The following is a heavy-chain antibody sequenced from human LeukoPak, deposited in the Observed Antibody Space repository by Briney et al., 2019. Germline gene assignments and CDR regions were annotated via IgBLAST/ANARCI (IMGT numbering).Heavy chain of an antibody. CDR1: GGSISSYY. Sequence: PSETLSLTCTASGGSISSYYWSWIRQPPGKGLEWIGYIYYSGSTNYNPSLKSRVTISVDTSKNQFSLKLSSVTAADTAVYYCARCYCSGGSCTSPGDYYYMDVWGKGTTVTVSS. D-gene: IGHD2-15*01. CDR2: IYYSGST. V-gene: IGHV4-59*01. J-gene: IGHJ6*03. CDR3: ARCYCSGGSCTSPGDYYYMDV.